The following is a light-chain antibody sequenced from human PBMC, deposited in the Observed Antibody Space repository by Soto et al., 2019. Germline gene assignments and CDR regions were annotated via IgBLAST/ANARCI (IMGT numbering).Light chain of an antibody. J-gene: IGLJ2*01. CDR2: EVN. CDR3: SSYAGSSHVV. V-gene: IGLV2-8*01. Sequence: QSALTQPPSASGSPGQSVTISCTGTSSDVGGYNYASWYQQHPGKAPKLMIYEVNNRPSWVPDRFSGSKSGNTASLTVSGLQAEDEADYYCSSYAGSSHVVFGGGTKLPVL. CDR1: SSDVGGYNY.